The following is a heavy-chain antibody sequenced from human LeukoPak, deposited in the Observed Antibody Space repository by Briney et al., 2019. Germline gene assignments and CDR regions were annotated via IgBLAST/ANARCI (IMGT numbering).Heavy chain of an antibody. CDR2: ISSSSSYI. J-gene: IGHJ4*02. D-gene: IGHD4-17*01. CDR1: GFTFSSYS. CDR3: ASLTVTSSSYHFDY. V-gene: IGHV3-21*01. Sequence: GGSLRLSCAASGFTFSSYSMNWVRQAPGKGLEWVSSISSSSSYIYYADSVKGRFTISRDNAKNSLYLQMNSLRAEDTAVYYCASLTVTSSSYHFDYWGQGTLVTVSS.